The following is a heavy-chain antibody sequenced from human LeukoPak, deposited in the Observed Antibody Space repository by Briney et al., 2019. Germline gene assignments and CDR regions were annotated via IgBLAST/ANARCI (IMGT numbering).Heavy chain of an antibody. CDR2: IYYSGST. D-gene: IGHD6-13*01. Sequence: TASQTLSLTCTVSGGSISSGGYYWSWIRQHPGKGLEWIGYIYYSGSTYYNPSLKSRVTISVDTAKNQFSLKLSSMAAADTAVYYFARARNQQLGYYYYYMDVWGKGTTVTVSS. CDR3: ARARNQQLGYYYYYMDV. V-gene: IGHV4-31*03. J-gene: IGHJ6*03. CDR1: GGSISSGGYY.